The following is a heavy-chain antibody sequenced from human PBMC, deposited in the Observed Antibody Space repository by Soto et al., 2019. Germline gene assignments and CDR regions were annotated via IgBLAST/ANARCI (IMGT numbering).Heavy chain of an antibody. D-gene: IGHD1-26*01. CDR2: IIPIFGTA. CDR3: ARFSHGGTSVYNWFDP. Sequence: QVQLVQSGAEVKKPGSSVKVSCKASGGTFSSYAISWVRQAPGQGLEWMGGIIPIFGTANYAQQFQGRVTITADESTSTAYMELSSLRSEDTAVYYCARFSHGGTSVYNWFDPWGQGTLVTVSS. J-gene: IGHJ5*02. V-gene: IGHV1-69*01. CDR1: GGTFSSYA.